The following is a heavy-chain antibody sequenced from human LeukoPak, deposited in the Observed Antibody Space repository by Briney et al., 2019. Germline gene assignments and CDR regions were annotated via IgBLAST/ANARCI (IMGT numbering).Heavy chain of an antibody. D-gene: IGHD6-19*01. J-gene: IGHJ4*02. CDR1: GFTFSSYA. Sequence: PGGSLRLSCAASGFTFSSYAMSWVRQASGKGLEWVSAISGSGGSTYYADSVKGRFTIPRDNSKNTLYLQMNSLRAEDTAVYYCAKGSGWYYYFDYWGQGTLVTVSS. V-gene: IGHV3-23*01. CDR3: AKGSGWYYYFDY. CDR2: ISGSGGST.